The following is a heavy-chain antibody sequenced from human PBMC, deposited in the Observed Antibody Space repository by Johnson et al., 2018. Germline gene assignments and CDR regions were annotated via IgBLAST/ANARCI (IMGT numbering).Heavy chain of an antibody. CDR2: IKQDGGEN. CDR1: AFIFSNSW. D-gene: IGHD6-19*01. CDR3: ARTGSGWFGKDAFDI. Sequence: VQLVESGGGLVQXGGSXRLXCAASAFIFSNSWMSWVRQAPGKGLEWVANIKQDGGENYYVVSVKGRFPISRDHAKNSLDLQMNSLRVEDTAGYYCARTGSGWFGKDAFDIWGQGTMVTVSS. V-gene: IGHV3-7*01. J-gene: IGHJ3*02.